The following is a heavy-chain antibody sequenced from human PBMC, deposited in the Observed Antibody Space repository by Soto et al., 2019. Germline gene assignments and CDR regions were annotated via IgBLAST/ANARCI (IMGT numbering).Heavy chain of an antibody. CDR2: ISGSGGST. Sequence: GSLRLSCAASGFTFSSYAMSWVRQAPGKGLEWVSAISGSGGSTYYADSVKGRFTISRDNSKNTLYLQMNSLRAEDTAVYYCAKFNSSGGHFDYWGQGTLVTVSS. J-gene: IGHJ4*02. V-gene: IGHV3-23*01. CDR3: AKFNSSGGHFDY. D-gene: IGHD6-19*01. CDR1: GFTFSSYA.